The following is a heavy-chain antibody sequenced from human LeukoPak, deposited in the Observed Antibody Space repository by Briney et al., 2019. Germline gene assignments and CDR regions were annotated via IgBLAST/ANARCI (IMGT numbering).Heavy chain of an antibody. J-gene: IGHJ2*01. CDR1: GYTFTSYD. Sequence: ASVKVSCKASGYTFTSYDINWVRQATGQGLEWMGWMNPNSGNTGYAQKFQGRVTMTRNTSISTAYMELNSLRAEDTAVYYCARAEWSNWYFDLWGRGTLVTVSS. CDR3: ARAEWSNWYFDL. CDR2: MNPNSGNT. D-gene: IGHD3-3*01. V-gene: IGHV1-8*01.